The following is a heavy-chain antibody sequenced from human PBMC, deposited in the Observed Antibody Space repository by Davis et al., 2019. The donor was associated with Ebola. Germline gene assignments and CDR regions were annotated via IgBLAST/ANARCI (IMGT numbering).Heavy chain of an antibody. J-gene: IGHJ3*02. Sequence: GESLKISCAASGFTSSGFTFSDYDMNWVRQAPGKGLEWVSTFGTGGDTYYADSVKGRFAISRDNSRGTLYLQMNSLRVEDSAIYYCVKDSSNIWFDIWGQGTLVTVSS. CDR1: GFTSSGFTFSDYD. D-gene: IGHD2/OR15-2a*01. V-gene: IGHV3-23*01. CDR3: VKDSSNIWFDI. CDR2: FGTGGDT.